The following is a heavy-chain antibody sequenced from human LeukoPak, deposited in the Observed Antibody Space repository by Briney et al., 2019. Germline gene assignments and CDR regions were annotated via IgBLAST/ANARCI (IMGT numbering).Heavy chain of an antibody. V-gene: IGHV4-34*01. CDR3: ARETGYCSGGSCYPDYYYYYYMDV. CDR1: GGSFSGGSFSGYY. J-gene: IGHJ6*03. CDR2: INHRGST. Sequence: SETLSLTCDVYGGSFSGGSFSGYYWSWIRQPPGKGLEWIGEINHRGSTNYNPSLKSRVTMSVDTSKNQFSLKLSSVTAADTAVYYCARETGYCSGGSCYPDYYYYYYMDVWGKGTTVTVSS. D-gene: IGHD2-15*01.